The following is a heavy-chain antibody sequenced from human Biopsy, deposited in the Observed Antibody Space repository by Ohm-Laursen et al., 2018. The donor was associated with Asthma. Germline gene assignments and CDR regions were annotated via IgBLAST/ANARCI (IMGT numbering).Heavy chain of an antibody. D-gene: IGHD4-17*01. CDR2: HDHEEGGT. CDR3: ASDFPKDYVRYNFQF. J-gene: IGHJ4*02. V-gene: IGHV1-24*01. Sequence: SVKVSCKISGYSLTDLSMHWVRQAPGQGLEWMGGHDHEEGGTVNARRFQGRVTMTEDTSTDTAYMELSSLSSDDTAVYYCASDFPKDYVRYNFQFWGQGTRVPVSS. CDR1: GYSLTDLS.